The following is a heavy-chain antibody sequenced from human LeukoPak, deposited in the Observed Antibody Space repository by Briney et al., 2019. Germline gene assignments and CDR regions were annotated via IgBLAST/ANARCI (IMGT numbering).Heavy chain of an antibody. CDR1: GFTFSSHW. J-gene: IGHJ4*02. CDR2: IKKDGSEE. D-gene: IGHD5-18*01. V-gene: IGHV3-7*01. Sequence: GGSLRLSCAASGFTFSSHWMSWVRQAPGKGLEWVANIKKDGSEEYYVDSVKGRFTISRDNAKTSLYLHMNSLRAEDTAVYYCARHLSGVTGYTYGRGIDYWGQGTLVTVSS. CDR3: ARHLSGVTGYTYGRGIDY.